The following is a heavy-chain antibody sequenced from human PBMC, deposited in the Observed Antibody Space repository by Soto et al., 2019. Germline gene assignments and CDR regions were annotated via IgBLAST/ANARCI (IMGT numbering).Heavy chain of an antibody. Sequence: QVQLVESGGGVVQPGRSLRLSCAASGFTFSSYGMHWVRQAPGKGLEWVAVISYDGSKKYYADSVKGRFTISRDNSKNTLYLQMNSLRAEDTAVYYCAKDIVVVPAAICPYYYYGMDVWGQGTTVTVSS. CDR3: AKDIVVVPAAICPYYYYGMDV. D-gene: IGHD2-2*01. CDR2: ISYDGSKK. J-gene: IGHJ6*02. CDR1: GFTFSSYG. V-gene: IGHV3-30*18.